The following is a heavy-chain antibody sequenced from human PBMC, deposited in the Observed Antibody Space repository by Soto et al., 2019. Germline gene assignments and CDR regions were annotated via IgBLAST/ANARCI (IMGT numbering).Heavy chain of an antibody. CDR1: GFTFSSYW. CDR2: IQREGSEK. Sequence: EVQLVESGGNLVQPGGSLTLSCAASGFTFSSYWMSWVRQAPGKGLGWVANIQREGSEKYYVDSVKGRFTISRDNAENLLYLQMNSLTAEDTAVYYCARDLAYFDCWGQGTLVTVSS. CDR3: ARDLAYFDC. D-gene: IGHD3-16*01. V-gene: IGHV3-7*05. J-gene: IGHJ4*02.